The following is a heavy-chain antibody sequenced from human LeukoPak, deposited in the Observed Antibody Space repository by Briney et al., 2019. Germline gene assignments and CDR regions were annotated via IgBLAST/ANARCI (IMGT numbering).Heavy chain of an antibody. J-gene: IGHJ3*02. CDR2: IYPGDSDI. CDR3: ARRRTAKRYDAFDI. CDR1: GYTFSNYW. Sequence: NRGESLKISCKGSGYTFSNYWIAWVRQTSGKGLEWMGIIYPGDSDIRYSPSFQGQVTISADKSISTAYLQWSSLKASDTAMYYCARRRTAKRYDAFDIWGQGTMVTVSS. V-gene: IGHV5-51*01. D-gene: IGHD5-18*01.